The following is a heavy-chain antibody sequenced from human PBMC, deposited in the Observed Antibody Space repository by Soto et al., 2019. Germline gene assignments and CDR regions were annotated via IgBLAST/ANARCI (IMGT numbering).Heavy chain of an antibody. CDR2: IYHTGST. J-gene: IGHJ4*02. V-gene: IGHV4-31*03. CDR1: GGSISTVGHY. D-gene: IGHD1-1*01. Sequence: QVQLQESGPQLVKPSQTLSLTCSVSGGSISTVGHYWTWIRQLPGKGLEWIGSIYHTGSTYYSKSLRSRLTMSVDTSKSQFSLRLSSVTAADTAVYYCARATGTLRSRNCDYWGQGSLVTVSS. CDR3: ARATGTLRSRNCDY.